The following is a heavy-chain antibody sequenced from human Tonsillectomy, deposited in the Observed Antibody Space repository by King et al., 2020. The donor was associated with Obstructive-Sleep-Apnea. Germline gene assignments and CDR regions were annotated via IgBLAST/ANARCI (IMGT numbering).Heavy chain of an antibody. CDR3: ARLSSGWGFDY. CDR1: VGSISSADYY. V-gene: IGHV4-30-4*01. J-gene: IGHJ4*02. Sequence: QLQESGPGLVKPSQTLSLTCTVSVGSISSADYYWSWIRQPPGKGLAWIGYIYYSGNTYYNSSLKSRVTISVDTSKNQFSLKLSSVTAADTAVYSCARLSSGWGFDYWGQGTLVTVSS. CDR2: IYYSGNT. D-gene: IGHD6-19*01.